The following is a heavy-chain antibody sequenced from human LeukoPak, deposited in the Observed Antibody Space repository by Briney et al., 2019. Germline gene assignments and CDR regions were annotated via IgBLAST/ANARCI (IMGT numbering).Heavy chain of an antibody. CDR3: ARARGRYSSSSEGVDY. CDR2: ISAYNGNT. Sequence: ASVKVSCKASGYTFTSYDINWARQAPGQGLEWMGWISAYNGNTNYAQKVQGRVTMTTDTSTSTAYMELRSLRSDDTAVYYCARARGRYSSSSEGVDYWGQGTLVTVSS. D-gene: IGHD6-6*01. V-gene: IGHV1-18*01. CDR1: GYTFTSYD. J-gene: IGHJ4*02.